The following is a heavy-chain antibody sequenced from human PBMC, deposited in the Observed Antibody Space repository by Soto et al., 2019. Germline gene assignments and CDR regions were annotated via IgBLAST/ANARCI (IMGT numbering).Heavy chain of an antibody. V-gene: IGHV1-18*01. CDR3: ARVTMVRGVSYWFDP. D-gene: IGHD3-10*01. Sequence: GASVKVSCKASGYTFTSYGISWVRQAPGQGLEWMGWISAYNGNTNYAQKLQGRVTMTTDTSTSTAYMELRSLRSDDTAVYYCARVTMVRGVSYWFDPWAQGTLVTVSS. CDR1: GYTFTSYG. J-gene: IGHJ5*02. CDR2: ISAYNGNT.